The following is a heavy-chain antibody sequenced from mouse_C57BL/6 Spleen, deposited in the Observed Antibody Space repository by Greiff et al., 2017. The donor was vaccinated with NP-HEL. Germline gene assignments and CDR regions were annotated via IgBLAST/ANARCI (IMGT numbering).Heavy chain of an antibody. Sequence: QVQLKQSGAELVKPGASVKLSCKASGYTFTEYTIHWVKQRSGQGLEWIGWFYPGSGSIKYNEKFKDKATLTADKSSSTVYMELSRLTSEDSAVYFCARHEEDEEIYYGNWGNAMDYWGQGTSVTVSS. D-gene: IGHD2-1*01. V-gene: IGHV1-62-2*01. CDR3: ARHEEDEEIYYGNWGNAMDY. CDR2: FYPGSGSI. CDR1: GYTFTEYT. J-gene: IGHJ4*01.